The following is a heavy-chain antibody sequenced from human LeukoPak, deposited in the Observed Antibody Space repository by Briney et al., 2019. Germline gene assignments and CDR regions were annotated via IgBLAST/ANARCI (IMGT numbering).Heavy chain of an antibody. Sequence: PGGSLRLSCAASGFTFSSYAMSWVRQAPGKGLEWVSVISGSGGSTYYADSVKGRFIISRDNSKNTLFLQMNSLRAEDTAVYYCAKEKERGIIITYFDYWGQGTLVTVSS. CDR1: GFTFSSYA. CDR2: ISGSGGST. CDR3: AKEKERGIIITYFDY. D-gene: IGHD3-10*01. V-gene: IGHV3-23*01. J-gene: IGHJ4*02.